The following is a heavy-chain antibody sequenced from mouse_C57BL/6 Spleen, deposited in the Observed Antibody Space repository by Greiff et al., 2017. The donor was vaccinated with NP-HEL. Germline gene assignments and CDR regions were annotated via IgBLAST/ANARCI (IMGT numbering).Heavy chain of an antibody. V-gene: IGHV5-4*01. CDR3: ARDRPMDY. J-gene: IGHJ4*01. CDR2: ISDGGSYT. CDR1: GFTFSSYA. Sequence: EVQGVESGGGLVKPGGSLKLSCAASGFTFSSYAMSWVRQTPEKRLEWVATISDGGSYTYYPDNVKGRFTISRDNAKNNLYLQMSHLKSEDTAMYYCARDRPMDYWGQGTSVTVSS.